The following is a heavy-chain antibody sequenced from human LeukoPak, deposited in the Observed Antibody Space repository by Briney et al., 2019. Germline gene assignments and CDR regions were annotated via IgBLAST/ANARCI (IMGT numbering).Heavy chain of an antibody. D-gene: IGHD6-19*01. CDR2: LIPIFGTA. Sequence: ASVTVSCKASGGTCSSYAISWVRQAPGQGHDWMGRLIPIFGTANYAQKFQGRVTITTDESTSTAYMELSSLRSEDTAVYYCARDQIAVAGNAFDIWGQGTMVTVSS. CDR1: GGTCSSYA. CDR3: ARDQIAVAGNAFDI. V-gene: IGHV1-69*05. J-gene: IGHJ3*02.